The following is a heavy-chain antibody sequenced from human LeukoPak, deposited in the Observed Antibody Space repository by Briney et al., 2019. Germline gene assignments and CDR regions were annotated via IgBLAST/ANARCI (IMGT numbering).Heavy chain of an antibody. V-gene: IGHV1-2*02. CDR1: GYTFTGYY. CDR2: INPNSGGT. J-gene: IGHJ6*03. D-gene: IGHD5-18*01. Sequence: ASVKVSCKASGYTFTGYYMHWVRQAPGQGLEWMGWINPNSGGTNYAQKFQGRVTMTRNTSISTAYMELSSLRSEDTAVYYCARGPHSYGPRKGYYYMDVWGKGTTVTISS. CDR3: ARGPHSYGPRKGYYYMDV.